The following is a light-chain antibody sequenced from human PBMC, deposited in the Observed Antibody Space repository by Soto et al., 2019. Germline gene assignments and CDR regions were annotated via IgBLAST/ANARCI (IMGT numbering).Light chain of an antibody. Sequence: VQMTQSPSSISASVGDRVTITGRASQPISSWLAWYQQVPGQAPYLLIYPASTLQSGVPSRFSGSGSGTDFTLTINSLQPEDFATYYCQQGYNFPRAFGQGTKVDIK. J-gene: IGKJ1*01. CDR3: QQGYNFPRA. CDR1: QPISSW. V-gene: IGKV1-12*01. CDR2: PAS.